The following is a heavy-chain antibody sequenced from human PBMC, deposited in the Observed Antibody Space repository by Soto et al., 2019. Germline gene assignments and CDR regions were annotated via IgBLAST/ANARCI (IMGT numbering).Heavy chain of an antibody. V-gene: IGHV5-51*01. CDR2: IYPGDSNT. CDR1: GYSFTSYW. CDR3: ARRVGDGLDAFDI. Sequence: GESLKISCKGSGYSFTSYWIGWVRQMPGKGLEWMGIIYPGDSNTRYSPSFQGQVTISADKSISTAYLQWSSLKASDTAMFYCARRVGDGLDAFDIWGQGTMVTVSS. J-gene: IGHJ3*02. D-gene: IGHD1-26*01.